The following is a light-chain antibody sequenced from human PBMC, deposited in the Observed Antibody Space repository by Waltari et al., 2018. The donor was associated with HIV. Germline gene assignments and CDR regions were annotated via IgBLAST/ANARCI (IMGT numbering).Light chain of an antibody. V-gene: IGLV3-21*02. J-gene: IGLJ1*01. CDR2: DDR. CDR1: NIGSKS. CDR3: HVWDSSSDHPYV. Sequence: SFVLTQPPSISVAPGQTARITCGQDNIGSKSVHWYQQKPGQAPVLVVYDDRDLPSRSPGRFSGSHSGNTGTLTISRVEAGDEADYFCHVWDSSSDHPYVFGSGTKVTVL.